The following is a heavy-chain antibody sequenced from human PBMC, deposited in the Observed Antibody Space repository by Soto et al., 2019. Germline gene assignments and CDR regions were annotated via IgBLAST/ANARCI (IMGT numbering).Heavy chain of an antibody. Sequence: SETLSLTCTVSGGSISDLYYWGWIRQPPGKGLEWNGGFYCGGSTCYNPSLRSRVTISIDTSKNQFSLRLSSVTSADTAVYYCASGLGGGNYYFDFWGQGSQVTVSS. D-gene: IGHD1-1*01. J-gene: IGHJ4*02. V-gene: IGHV4-39*01. CDR1: GGSISDLYY. CDR2: FYCGGST. CDR3: ASGLGGGNYYFDF.